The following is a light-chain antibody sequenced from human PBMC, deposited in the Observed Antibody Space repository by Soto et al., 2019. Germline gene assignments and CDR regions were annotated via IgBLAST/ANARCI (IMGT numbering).Light chain of an antibody. CDR3: QHVYSFPHT. V-gene: IGKV1-39*01. J-gene: IGKJ2*01. Sequence: DTQMTQSPSSLPASLADRVTITCRARQSINNYLNWYQQKPVKVPEVLIYGAYNLQTGFPSRFTGSGSGKDFTLNISGLQPEDFSTYYCQHVYSFPHTFGQGTKLEV. CDR1: QSINNY. CDR2: GAY.